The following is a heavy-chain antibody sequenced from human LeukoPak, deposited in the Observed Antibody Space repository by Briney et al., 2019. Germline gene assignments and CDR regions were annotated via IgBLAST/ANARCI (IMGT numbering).Heavy chain of an antibody. CDR1: GYTFTSYY. J-gene: IGHJ3*02. D-gene: IGHD2-2*01. CDR2: INPSGGST. V-gene: IGHV1-46*01. CDR3: AREGDSVVPAAIPLSAFDI. Sequence: ASVKVSCKASGYTFTSYYMHWVRQAPGQGLEWMGIINPSGGSTSYAQKFQGRVTITADESTSTAYMELGSLRSEDTAVYYCAREGDSVVPAAIPLSAFDIWGQGTMVTVSS.